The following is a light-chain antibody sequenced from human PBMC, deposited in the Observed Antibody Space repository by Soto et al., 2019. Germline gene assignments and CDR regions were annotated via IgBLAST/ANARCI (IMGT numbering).Light chain of an antibody. V-gene: IGLV1-47*01. CDR3: AAWDNSLSGRL. J-gene: IGLJ3*02. CDR1: GSNIGTNY. Sequence: QPVLTQPPSASGTPGQRVTISCSGSGSNIGTNYVYWYQQLPGSAPKLLIYGNDQRPSGVPDRFSGSKSGTSASLAISGVRSEDEADYYCAAWDNSLSGRLFGGGTKVTVL. CDR2: GND.